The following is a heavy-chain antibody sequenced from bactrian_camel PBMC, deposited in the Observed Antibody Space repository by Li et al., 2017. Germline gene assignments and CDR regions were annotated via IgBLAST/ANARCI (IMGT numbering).Heavy chain of an antibody. J-gene: IGHJ4*01. V-gene: IGHV3S6*01. Sequence: HVQLVESGGGSVQAGGSLRLSCLASGLPYNRCTMNWYRQAPRKERELVSSIFTDGSSAYADSVEGRFTVSQDNAKNTLYLQLNSLKTEDTAMYYCANLDGHYWGQGTQVTVS. CDR3: ANLDGHY. CDR2: IFTDGSS. CDR1: GLPYNRCT.